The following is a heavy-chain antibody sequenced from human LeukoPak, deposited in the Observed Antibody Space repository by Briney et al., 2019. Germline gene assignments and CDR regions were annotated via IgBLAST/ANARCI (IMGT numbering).Heavy chain of an antibody. CDR2: IKQDGSEK. CDR3: ARESFLWDCSSTSCYNFDY. J-gene: IGHJ4*02. Sequence: GGSLRLSCAASGFTFSSYWTSWVRQAPGKGLEWVANIKQDGSEKYYVDSVKGRFTISRDNAKNSLYLQMNSLRAEDTAVYYCARESFLWDCSSTSCYNFDYWGQGTLVTVSS. V-gene: IGHV3-7*01. CDR1: GFTFSSYW. D-gene: IGHD2-2*01.